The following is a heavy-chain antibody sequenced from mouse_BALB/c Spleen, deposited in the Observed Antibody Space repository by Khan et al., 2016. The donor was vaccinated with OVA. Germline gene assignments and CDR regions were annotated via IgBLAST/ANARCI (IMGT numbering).Heavy chain of an antibody. Sequence: VQLQQSGAELAKPGASVKMSCKASGYTFTNYWMHWVKQRPGQGLEWIGYINPSTDYTEYNQKFKDKASLTADKSSSTAYMQLTSLTSEDSAIXYCVNQGSSSAWFTYWGQGTLVTVSA. D-gene: IGHD1-1*01. V-gene: IGHV1-7*01. CDR1: GYTFTNYW. J-gene: IGHJ3*01. CDR2: INPSTDYT. CDR3: VNQGSSSAWFTY.